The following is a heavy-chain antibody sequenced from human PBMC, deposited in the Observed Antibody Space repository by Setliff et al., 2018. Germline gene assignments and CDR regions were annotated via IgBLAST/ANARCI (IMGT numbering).Heavy chain of an antibody. J-gene: IGHJ3*02. CDR3: ARPPNIVVVVAANDAFDI. CDR2: IHRDGSER. D-gene: IGHD2-15*01. Sequence: PGGSLRLSCAASGFTFGSYWMTWVRQAPEKGLEWVANIHRDGSERHYVDSVKGRFTISRDNAKNSLYLQMNSLRAEDTAVYYCARPPNIVVVVAANDAFDIWGQGTMVTVSS. V-gene: IGHV3-7*01. CDR1: GFTFGSYW.